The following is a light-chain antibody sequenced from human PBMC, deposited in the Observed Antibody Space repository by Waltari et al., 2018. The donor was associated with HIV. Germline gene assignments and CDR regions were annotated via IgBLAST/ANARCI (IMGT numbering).Light chain of an antibody. CDR3: QVWDSGTVV. J-gene: IGLJ2*01. V-gene: IGLV3-9*01. CDR1: DIGSKT. CDR2: RDS. Sequence: SYEVTQPLSVSVALGQTARITCGGNDIGSKTVHWYQQKPGQAPVMVVYRDSNRPSGSPERFSGANSGNTATLTIHRGQAGDEADYYCQVWDSGTVVFGGGTKLTVL.